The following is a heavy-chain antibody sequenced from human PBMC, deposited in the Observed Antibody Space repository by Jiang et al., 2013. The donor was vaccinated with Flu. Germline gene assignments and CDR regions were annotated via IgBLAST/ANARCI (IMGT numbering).Heavy chain of an antibody. CDR2: IYPGDSDT. Sequence: CKGSGYSFISHWIGWVRQMPGKGLEWMGLIYPGDSDTRYSPSFQGQVTISADKSISTAYLQWRSLKASDTAVYFCARQYRPTGGGYCCHFDYWGQGTLVTVSS. V-gene: IGHV5-51*01. CDR3: ARQYRPTGGGYCCHFDY. J-gene: IGHJ4*02. D-gene: IGHD2-21*02. CDR1: GYSFISHW.